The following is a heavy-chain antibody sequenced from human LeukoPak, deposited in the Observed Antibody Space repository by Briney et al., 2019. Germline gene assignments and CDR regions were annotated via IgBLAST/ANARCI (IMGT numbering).Heavy chain of an antibody. CDR1: GFTFRSYD. J-gene: IGHJ4*02. CDR3: IRFWFGY. V-gene: IGHV3-15*01. CDR2: IKSKIDGGTI. D-gene: IGHD3-3*01. Sequence: GGSLRLSCAASGFTFRSYDMTWVRQAPGKGLEWVGRIKSKIDGGTIDYAAPVKGRFTISRDDSKNTLYLQMNSLQTEDTAVYYCIRFWFGYWGQGTLVTVSP.